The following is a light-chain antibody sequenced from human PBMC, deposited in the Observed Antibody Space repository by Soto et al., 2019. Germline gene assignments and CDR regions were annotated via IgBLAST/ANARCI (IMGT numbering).Light chain of an antibody. CDR2: EVT. Sequence: HSALTQPASVSAAPGQSITISCTGTSSDVGGYNYVSWYQQYPGKAPKLMIYEVTKRPSGVSNRFPGSKSGNTASLTISGLQAEDEADYYCSSYTGSPYVFGTGTKVTVL. CDR3: SSYTGSPYV. CDR1: SSDVGGYNY. J-gene: IGLJ1*01. V-gene: IGLV2-14*03.